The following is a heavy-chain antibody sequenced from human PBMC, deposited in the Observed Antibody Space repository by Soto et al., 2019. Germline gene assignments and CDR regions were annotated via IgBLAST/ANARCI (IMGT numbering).Heavy chain of an antibody. CDR1: GLTFSSYG. D-gene: IGHD3-22*01. J-gene: IGHJ4*02. CDR2: ISYDGSNE. Sequence: GGSLRLSCAASGLTFSSYGMHWVRQAPGKGLEWVAHISYDGSNEHYVDSVKGRFTISRDNSKNTLYLQMTSLRAEDTAVYYCAEDSYYHDRIVYYIFESWGQGTLVTVSS. V-gene: IGHV3-30*18. CDR3: AEDSYYHDRIVYYIFES.